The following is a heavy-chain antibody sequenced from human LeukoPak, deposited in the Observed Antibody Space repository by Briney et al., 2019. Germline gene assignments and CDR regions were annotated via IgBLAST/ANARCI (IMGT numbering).Heavy chain of an antibody. CDR1: GGSISSSSCY. D-gene: IGHD1-7*01. V-gene: IGHV4-39*07. J-gene: IGHJ5*02. CDR3: AREPGWYNWNYWFDP. Sequence: SETLSLTCTVSGGSISSSSCYWGWIRQPPGKGLEWIGSIYYSGSTYYNPSLKSRVTISVDTSKNQFSLKLSSVTAADTAVYYCAREPGWYNWNYWFDPWGQGTLVTVSS. CDR2: IYYSGST.